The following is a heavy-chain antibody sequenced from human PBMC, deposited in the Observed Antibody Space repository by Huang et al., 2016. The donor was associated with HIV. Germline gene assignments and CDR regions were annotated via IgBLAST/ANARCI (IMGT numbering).Heavy chain of an antibody. CDR3: AKSPYDSSGYFHQEYFQH. D-gene: IGHD3-22*01. CDR2: MSDDGRNK. Sequence: QVQLVESGGGVVQPGRSLRLSCAASGFTFSNYGMHWVRHGEGKVREWVELMSDDGRNKDYVESVKGRFTSSRDNSKKTVYLQMNSLEAEDTAVFFCAKSPYDSSGYFHQEYFQHWGQGTLVTVSS. V-gene: IGHV3-30*18. CDR1: GFTFSNYG. J-gene: IGHJ1*01.